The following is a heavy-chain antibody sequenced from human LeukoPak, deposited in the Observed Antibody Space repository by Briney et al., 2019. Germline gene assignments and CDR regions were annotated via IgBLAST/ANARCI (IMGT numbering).Heavy chain of an antibody. CDR3: ATKIYDSSGYYSDY. V-gene: IGHV4-39*07. CDR2: IYYSGST. J-gene: IGHJ4*02. CDR1: GGSISSSSYY. D-gene: IGHD3-22*01. Sequence: SETLSLTCTVSGGSISSSSYYWGWIRQPPGKGLEWIGSIYYSGSTYYNPSLKSRVTISVDTSKNQFSLKLSSVTAADTAVYYCATKIYDSSGYYSDYWGQGTLVTVSS.